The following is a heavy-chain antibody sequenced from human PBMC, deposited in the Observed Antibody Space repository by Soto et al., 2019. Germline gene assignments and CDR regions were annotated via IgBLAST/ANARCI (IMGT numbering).Heavy chain of an antibody. V-gene: IGHV1-24*01. CDR3: ATSSIRPRGDLDAFDI. CDR2: FDPEDGET. J-gene: IGHJ3*02. D-gene: IGHD3-10*01. Sequence: ASVKVSCKVSGYTLTELSMHWLRQTHGKGLEWMGGFDPEDGETIYAQKFQGRVTMTEDTSTDTAYMELSSLRSEDTAVYYCATSSIRPRGDLDAFDIWGQGTMVTVSS. CDR1: GYTLTELS.